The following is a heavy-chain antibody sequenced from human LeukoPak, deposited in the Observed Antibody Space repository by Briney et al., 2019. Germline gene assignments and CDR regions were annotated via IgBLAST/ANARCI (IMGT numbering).Heavy chain of an antibody. CDR3: ASLPSGYCSGGSCYY. CDR1: GYTFTGYY. CDR2: INPNSGGT. Sequence: ASVKVSCKASGYTFTGYYMHWVRQAPGQGLEWTGWINPNSGGTNYAQKFRGRVTMTRDTSISTAYMELSRLRSDDTAVYYCASLPSGYCSGGSCYYWGQGTLVTVSS. V-gene: IGHV1-2*02. D-gene: IGHD2-15*01. J-gene: IGHJ4*02.